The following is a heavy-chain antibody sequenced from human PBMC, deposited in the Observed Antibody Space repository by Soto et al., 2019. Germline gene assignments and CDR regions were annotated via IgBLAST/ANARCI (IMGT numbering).Heavy chain of an antibody. CDR2: ISSSGSTI. V-gene: IGHV3-11*01. Sequence: KPGGSLRLSCAASGFTFSDYYMSWIRQAPGKGLEWVSYISSSGSTIYYADSAKGRFTISRDNAKNSLYLQMNSLRAEDTAVYYCARDSPSWEYSSSWYLRPWNYFDYWGQGTLVTVSS. J-gene: IGHJ4*02. CDR3: ARDSPSWEYSSSWYLRPWNYFDY. CDR1: GFTFSDYY. D-gene: IGHD6-13*01.